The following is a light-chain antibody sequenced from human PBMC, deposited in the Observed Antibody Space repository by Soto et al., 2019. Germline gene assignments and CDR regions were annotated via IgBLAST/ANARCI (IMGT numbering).Light chain of an antibody. CDR1: QSISSW. CDR2: DAS. Sequence: EIQMTQSVSTVAGNVRNRVRMTYRDSQSISSWLAWYQQKPGKAPKLLIYDASSLESVVPSRFSGSGSGTEFTLTICSLQIHDFPTFCCLLHNIFWTFGPVAKVDVK. CDR3: LLHNIFWT. J-gene: IGKJ1*01. V-gene: IGKV1-5*01.